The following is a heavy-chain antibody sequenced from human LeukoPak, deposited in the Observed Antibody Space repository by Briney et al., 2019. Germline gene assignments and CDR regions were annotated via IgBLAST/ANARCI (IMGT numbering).Heavy chain of an antibody. CDR1: GFTFSSYE. Sequence: PGGSLRLSCAASGFTFSSYEMNWVRQAPGKGLEWVSYISSSGSTIYYADSVKGRFTISRDNAKNSLYLQMNSLRAEDTAVYYCAKDLNMRDSSGYIFDYWGQGTLVTVSS. V-gene: IGHV3-48*03. J-gene: IGHJ4*02. D-gene: IGHD3-22*01. CDR3: AKDLNMRDSSGYIFDY. CDR2: ISSSGSTI.